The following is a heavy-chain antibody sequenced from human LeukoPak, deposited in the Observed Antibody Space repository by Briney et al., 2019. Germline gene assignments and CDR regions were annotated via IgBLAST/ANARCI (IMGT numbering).Heavy chain of an antibody. CDR2: IHYSGST. CDR3: ARHYYDSSGYPNYFHY. J-gene: IGHJ4*02. CDR1: GGSISSHY. D-gene: IGHD3-22*01. V-gene: IGHV4-59*08. Sequence: SETLSLTCSVSGGSISSHYWSWIRQPPGKGLEWIGYIHYSGSTGYNPSLKSRVTISVDTSRKQFSLNLNSVTAADTAVYFCARHYYDSSGYPNYFHYWGQGTLVSVSS.